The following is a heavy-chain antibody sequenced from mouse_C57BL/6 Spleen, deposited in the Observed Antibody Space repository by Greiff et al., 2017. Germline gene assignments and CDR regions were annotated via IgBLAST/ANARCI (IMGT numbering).Heavy chain of an antibody. CDR3: ARESATYYDYGCWYFDV. V-gene: IGHV1-82*01. CDR1: GYAFSSSW. J-gene: IGHJ1*03. Sequence: QVQLQQSGPELVKPGASVKISCKASGYAFSSSWMNWVKQRPGKGLEWIGRIYPGDGDTNYNGKFKGKATLPADKSSSTAYMQLSSLTSEDSAVYVCARESATYYDYGCWYFDVWGTGTTVTVSS. CDR2: IYPGDGDT. D-gene: IGHD2-4*01.